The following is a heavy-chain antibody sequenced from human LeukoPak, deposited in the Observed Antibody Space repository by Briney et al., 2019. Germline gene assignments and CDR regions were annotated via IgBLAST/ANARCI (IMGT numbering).Heavy chain of an antibody. CDR3: AKTKVGYSSGRYPGWPSDC. V-gene: IGHV3-23*01. J-gene: IGHJ4*02. Sequence: PGGSLRPSCEASGFTFNTYAIYWVRQPPGKGLEWVSGICRSGGCTYYADSVKGRFTISRDNSKNTVYLQMNSLTADDTAVYYCAKTKVGYSSGRYPGWPSDCWGQGTLVTVSS. D-gene: IGHD6-19*01. CDR1: GFTFNTYA. CDR2: ICRSGGCT.